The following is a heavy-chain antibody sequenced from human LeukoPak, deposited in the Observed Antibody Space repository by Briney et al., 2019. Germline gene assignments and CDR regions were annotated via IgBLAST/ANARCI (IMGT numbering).Heavy chain of an antibody. D-gene: IGHD3-16*01. Sequence: ASVNVSCKATGYTLTSYGISWVRQAPGQGLEWMGWISSNSDNTNYAQKLQGRVTLTTHTSTRTAYMEPRSVRSDDTAVYYCARDWGSIKVITDYWGQGTLVTVSS. CDR2: ISSNSDNT. CDR3: ARDWGSIKVITDY. CDR1: GYTLTSYG. J-gene: IGHJ4*02. V-gene: IGHV1-18*01.